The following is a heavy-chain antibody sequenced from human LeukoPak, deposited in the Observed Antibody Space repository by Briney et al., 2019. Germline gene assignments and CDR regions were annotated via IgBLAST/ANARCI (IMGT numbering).Heavy chain of an antibody. CDR1: GFTFSGSA. D-gene: IGHD3-10*01. Sequence: GRSLRPSCAASGFTFSGSAIHWVRQASGKGLEWVGRIRSKPNSYATAYAASVKGRFTISRDNSKNTLYLQMNSLRAEDTAVYYCVKVPYGSGTYSTLDYWGQGTLVTVSS. J-gene: IGHJ4*02. CDR2: IRSKPNSYAT. V-gene: IGHV3-73*01. CDR3: VKVPYGSGTYSTLDY.